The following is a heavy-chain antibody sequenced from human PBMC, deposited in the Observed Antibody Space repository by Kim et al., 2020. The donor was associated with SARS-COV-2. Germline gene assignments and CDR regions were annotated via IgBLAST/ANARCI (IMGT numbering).Heavy chain of an antibody. CDR2: INHSGST. CDR1: GGSFSGYY. J-gene: IGHJ5*02. V-gene: IGHV4-34*01. D-gene: IGHD5-18*01. CDR3: ASVQLRWFDP. Sequence: SETLSLTCAVSGGSFSGYYWSWIRQPPGKGLEWIGEINHSGSTNYNPSLKSRVTISVDTSKNQFSLKLSSVTAADTAVYYCASVQLRWFDPWGQGTLGTGSS.